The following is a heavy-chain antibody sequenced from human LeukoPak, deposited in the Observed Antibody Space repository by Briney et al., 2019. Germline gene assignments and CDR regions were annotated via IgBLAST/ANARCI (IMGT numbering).Heavy chain of an antibody. CDR1: GFTFSSYW. J-gene: IGHJ5*02. Sequence: GGSLRLSCAASGFTFSSYWMSWVRQAPGKGLEWVANIKQDGSEKYYVDSVKGRFTISRDNAKNSLYLQMNSLRAEDTAVYYCAKMGFCCWFDPWGQGTLVTVSS. D-gene: IGHD3-3*01. CDR2: IKQDGSEK. CDR3: AKMGFCCWFDP. V-gene: IGHV3-7*01.